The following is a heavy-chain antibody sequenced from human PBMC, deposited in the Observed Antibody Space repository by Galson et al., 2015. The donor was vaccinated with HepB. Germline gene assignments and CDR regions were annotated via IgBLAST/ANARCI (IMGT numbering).Heavy chain of an antibody. CDR3: MRAHCATSDCLPPY. CDR2: INSNGYYI. J-gene: IGHJ4*02. CDR1: GFNFNIHT. Sequence: SLRLSCAASGFNFNIHTMTWVRQAPGKGLEWLSSINSNGYYIFYADSVKGRFTVSRDNAKNSLYLQINSLRDNDTAVYYCMRAHCATSDCLPPYWGQGTLVTVSS. D-gene: IGHD5/OR15-5a*01. V-gene: IGHV3-21*01.